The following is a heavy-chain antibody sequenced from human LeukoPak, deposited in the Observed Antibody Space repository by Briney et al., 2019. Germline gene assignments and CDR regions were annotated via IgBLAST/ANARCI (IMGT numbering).Heavy chain of an antibody. D-gene: IGHD3-10*01. CDR2: INSDGGST. V-gene: IGHV3-74*01. CDR3: ARDLRDYYGSGSYYNALDY. Sequence: YPGGSLRLSCAASGFTFSSYLMHWVRQAPGKGLVWVSRINSDGGSTSYADSVKGRFTISRDNAKNTLYLEMNSLRAEDTAVYFCARDLRDYYGSGSYYNALDYWGQGTLVTVSS. CDR1: GFTFSSYL. J-gene: IGHJ4*02.